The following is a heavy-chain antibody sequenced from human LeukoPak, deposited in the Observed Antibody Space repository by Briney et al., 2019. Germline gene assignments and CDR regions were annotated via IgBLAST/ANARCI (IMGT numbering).Heavy chain of an antibody. CDR3: AKDRREQLPTNFDY. J-gene: IGHJ4*02. CDR2: ISGSGGST. Sequence: GGSLRLSCAASGFTFSSYGMHWVRQAPGKGLEWVSAISGSGGSTYYADSVKGRFTISRDNSKNTLYLQMNSLRAEDTAVYYCAKDRREQLPTNFDYWGQGTLVTVSS. D-gene: IGHD6-6*01. V-gene: IGHV3-23*01. CDR1: GFTFSSYG.